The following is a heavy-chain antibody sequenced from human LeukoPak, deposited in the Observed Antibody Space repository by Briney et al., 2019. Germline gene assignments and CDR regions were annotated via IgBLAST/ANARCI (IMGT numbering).Heavy chain of an antibody. V-gene: IGHV3-15*01. Sequence: GRSLRLSCAASGFTFSNAWMTWVRQAPGKGLEWVGRIKSKTDGGTTDYAAPVKGRFTISRDDSKNTLYLQMNSLKTEDTAVYYCTTDGRLWFGENHWGQGTLVTVSS. CDR2: IKSKTDGGTT. CDR1: GFTFSNAW. CDR3: TTDGRLWFGENH. D-gene: IGHD3-10*01. J-gene: IGHJ5*02.